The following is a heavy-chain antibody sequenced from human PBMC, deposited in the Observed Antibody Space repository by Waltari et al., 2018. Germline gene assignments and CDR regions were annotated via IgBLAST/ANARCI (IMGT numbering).Heavy chain of an antibody. CDR2: MSANGLI. V-gene: IGHV3-23*01. J-gene: IGHJ6*02. Sequence: EAQLSESGGGLVQPGGSLRLSCAASGFPFSTYTLSWVRQAPGKGLEWVQVMSANGLIYYAESAKGRFSISRDNSKNTWYLLMNRLRDEDTAIDYCAKDEGARIAPTYGMDVWGQGTTVTVSS. CDR3: AKDEGARIAPTYGMDV. CDR1: GFPFSTYT. D-gene: IGHD6-13*01.